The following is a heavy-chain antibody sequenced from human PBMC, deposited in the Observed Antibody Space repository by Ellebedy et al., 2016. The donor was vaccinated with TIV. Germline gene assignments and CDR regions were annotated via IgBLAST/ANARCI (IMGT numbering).Heavy chain of an antibody. Sequence: GESLKISXAASGFTFSSYGMHWVRQAPGKGLEWVAVIWYDGSNKYYADSVKGRFTISRDNSKNTLYLQMNSLRAEDTAVYYCARVNLGASGDYWGQGTLVTVSS. CDR3: ARVNLGASGDY. D-gene: IGHD3-16*01. CDR1: GFTFSSYG. CDR2: IWYDGSNK. V-gene: IGHV3-33*01. J-gene: IGHJ4*02.